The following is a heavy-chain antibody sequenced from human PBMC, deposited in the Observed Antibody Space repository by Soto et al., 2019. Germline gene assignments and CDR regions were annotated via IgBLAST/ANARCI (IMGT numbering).Heavy chain of an antibody. CDR1: GFTFTSSA. J-gene: IGHJ1*01. CDR2: IVVGSGNT. V-gene: IGHV1-58*01. CDR3: AAVSPYCGGDCYKH. D-gene: IGHD2-21*02. Sequence: QMQLVQSGPEVKKPGTSVKVSCKASGFTFTSSAVQWVRQARGQRLEWIGWIVVGSGNTNYAQKLQERVTITRDMSTSTAYMELSSLRSEDTAVYFCAAVSPYCGGDCYKHWGQGTLVTVSS.